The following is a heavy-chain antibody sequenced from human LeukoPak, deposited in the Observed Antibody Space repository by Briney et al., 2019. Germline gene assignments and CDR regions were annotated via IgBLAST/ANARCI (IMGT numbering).Heavy chain of an antibody. CDR3: ARDLMVRGVPYYFDY. CDR2: ISSSSSYT. J-gene: IGHJ4*02. V-gene: IGHV3-11*06. Sequence: GGSLRLSCAASGFTFSDYYMSWIRQAPGKGLEWVSYISSSSSYTDYADSVKGRFTISRDNAKSSLYQQMNSLRAEDTAVYYCARDLMVRGVPYYFDYWGQGTLVTVSS. D-gene: IGHD3-10*01. CDR1: GFTFSDYY.